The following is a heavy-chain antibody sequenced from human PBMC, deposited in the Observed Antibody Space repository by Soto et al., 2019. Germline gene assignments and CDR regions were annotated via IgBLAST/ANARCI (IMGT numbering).Heavy chain of an antibody. D-gene: IGHD2-2*01. J-gene: IGHJ6*03. CDR2: INPNSGGT. CDR1: GYTFTGYY. CDR3: ARDGVPAAHPYYYYYMDV. Sequence: ALVKVSCKASGYTFTGYYMHWVRQAPGQGLEWMGWINPNSGGTNYAQKFQGWVTMTRDTSISTAYMELSRLRSDDTAVYYCARDGVPAAHPYYYYYMDVWGKGTTVTVSS. V-gene: IGHV1-2*04.